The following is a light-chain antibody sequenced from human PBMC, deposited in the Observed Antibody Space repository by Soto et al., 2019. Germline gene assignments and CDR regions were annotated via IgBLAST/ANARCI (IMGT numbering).Light chain of an antibody. CDR2: EVT. V-gene: IGLV2-23*02. J-gene: IGLJ3*02. CDR3: CSYAGSDTPWV. Sequence: HSVLTQPASVSESPGQSITISCTGTSSDVGTYNLVSWYQQPPGKAPKLIIYEVTKRPSGISDRFSGSKSGNTASLTISGLQAEDEADYYCCSYAGSDTPWVFGGGTKLTVL. CDR1: SSDVGTYNL.